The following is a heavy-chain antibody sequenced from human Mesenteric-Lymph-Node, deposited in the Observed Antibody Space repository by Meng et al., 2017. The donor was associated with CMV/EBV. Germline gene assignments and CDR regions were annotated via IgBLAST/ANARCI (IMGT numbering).Heavy chain of an antibody. V-gene: IGHV4-34*01. CDR1: GGSFSAYY. CDR2: INHSGST. D-gene: IGHD1-14*01. J-gene: IGHJ4*02. CDR3: ASLAPLNNTKDKIPSGY. Sequence: QVQLQQWGAGLLKPSETLSLTCAVYGGSFSAYYWSWIRQPPGKGLGWSGEINHSGSTNYNPSLKSRITISVDTSKTQFSLKLTSVTAADTAVYFCASLAPLNNTKDKIPSGYWGQGTLVTVSS.